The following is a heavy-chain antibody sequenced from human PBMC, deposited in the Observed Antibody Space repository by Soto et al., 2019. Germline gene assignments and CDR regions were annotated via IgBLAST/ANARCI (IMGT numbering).Heavy chain of an antibody. J-gene: IGHJ6*03. CDR2: IWYDGSNG. Sequence: GGSLRLSCAASGVTFSSHGMHWVRQAPGKGLEWVAVIWYDGSNGYYADSVKGRFTISRDNSKNTLFLQMNSLRAEDTAVYYCARGLRFGETRPYYYYYYMDVWGKGTTVTVSS. D-gene: IGHD3-10*01. V-gene: IGHV3-33*01. CDR1: GVTFSSHG. CDR3: ARGLRFGETRPYYYYYYMDV.